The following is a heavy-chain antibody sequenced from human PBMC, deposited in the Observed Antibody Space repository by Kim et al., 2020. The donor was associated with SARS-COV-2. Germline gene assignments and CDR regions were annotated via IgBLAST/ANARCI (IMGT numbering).Heavy chain of an antibody. D-gene: IGHD1-26*01. J-gene: IGHJ6*02. Sequence: SGKGRFTISRDNAKNALYLQMNSLRAEDTAVYYCARDLLGDPTTYYGMDVWGQGTTVTVSS. CDR3: ARDLLGDPTTYYGMDV. V-gene: IGHV3-21*01.